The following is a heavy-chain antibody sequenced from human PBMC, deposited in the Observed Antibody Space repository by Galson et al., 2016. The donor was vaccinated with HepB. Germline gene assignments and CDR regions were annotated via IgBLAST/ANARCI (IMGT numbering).Heavy chain of an antibody. Sequence: SVKVSCKASGYTFTNYGIHWVRQAPGQWLEWMGWITPDNGNTKCSEKFQGRVAITADTSASTAYMELSNLKSEDTAVYYCARVNSLKLNGLDVWGQGTTVTVAS. J-gene: IGHJ6*02. CDR3: ARVNSLKLNGLDV. CDR2: ITPDNGNT. D-gene: IGHD3-10*01. CDR1: GYTFTNYG. V-gene: IGHV1-3*01.